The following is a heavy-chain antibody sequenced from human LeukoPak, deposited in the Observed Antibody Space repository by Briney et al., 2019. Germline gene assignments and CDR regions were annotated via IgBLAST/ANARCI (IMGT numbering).Heavy chain of an antibody. J-gene: IGHJ5*02. CDR1: GFSLSTSGMC. V-gene: IGHV2-70*11. Sequence: SGPTLVNPTQTLTLTCTFSGFSLSTSGMCVSWIRQPPGKALEWLARIDWDDDKYYSTSLKTRLTISQDTSKNQVVLTMTNMDPVDTATYYCARIRAKTNWFDPWGQGTLVTVSS. CDR2: IDWDDDK. CDR3: ARIRAKTNWFDP.